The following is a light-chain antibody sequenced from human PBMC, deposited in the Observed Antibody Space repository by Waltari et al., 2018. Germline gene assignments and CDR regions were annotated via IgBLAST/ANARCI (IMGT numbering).Light chain of an antibody. V-gene: IGLV2-14*03. J-gene: IGLJ2*01. Sequence: QSALTQPASVSGSPGQSITISCTGTSNDVGGYNYVSWYQQHPDKAPKLMIYDVSNRPSGVSYRCSVSKSGNTASLTTSGLQAEDEGNYYCSSYTSSTLVVFGGGTNLTVL. CDR3: SSYTSSTLVV. CDR2: DVS. CDR1: SNDVGGYNY.